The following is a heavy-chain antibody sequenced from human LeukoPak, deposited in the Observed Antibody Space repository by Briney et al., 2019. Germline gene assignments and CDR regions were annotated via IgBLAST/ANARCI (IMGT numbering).Heavy chain of an antibody. Sequence: ASVKVSCKASGYTFTSYYMHWVRQAPGQGLEWMGGIIPIFHTANYAQKFQGRVTITADESTNTAHMELRSLRSEDTAMYYCARDPPDPWGQGTLVTVSS. CDR1: GYTFTSYY. J-gene: IGHJ5*02. V-gene: IGHV1-69*13. CDR3: ARDPPDP. CDR2: IIPIFHTA.